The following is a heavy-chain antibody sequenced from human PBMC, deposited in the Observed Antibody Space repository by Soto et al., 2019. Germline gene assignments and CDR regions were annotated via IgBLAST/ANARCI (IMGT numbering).Heavy chain of an antibody. J-gene: IGHJ4*02. Sequence: GGSLRLSCTASGFTFGDYAMSWFRQAPGKGLEWVGFIRSKAYGGTTEYAASVKGRFTISRDDSKSIAYLQMNSLKTEDTAVYYCTRDHSEGSSGYYRAGYFDYWGQGTLVTVSS. CDR3: TRDHSEGSSGYYRAGYFDY. V-gene: IGHV3-49*03. D-gene: IGHD3-22*01. CDR1: GFTFGDYA. CDR2: IRSKAYGGTT.